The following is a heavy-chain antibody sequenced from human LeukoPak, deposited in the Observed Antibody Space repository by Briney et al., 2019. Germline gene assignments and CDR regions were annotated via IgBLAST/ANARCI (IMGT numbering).Heavy chain of an antibody. CDR2: IYYSGST. Sequence: SETLSLTCTVSGGSVSSGSYYWSWIRQPPGTGLEWIGYIYYSGSTNYNPSLKSRVTISVDTSKNQFSLKLSSVTAADTAVYYCAREEYCSSTSCYDNWFDHWGQGTLVTVSS. CDR1: GGSVSSGSYY. V-gene: IGHV4-61*01. J-gene: IGHJ5*02. D-gene: IGHD2-2*01. CDR3: AREEYCSSTSCYDNWFDH.